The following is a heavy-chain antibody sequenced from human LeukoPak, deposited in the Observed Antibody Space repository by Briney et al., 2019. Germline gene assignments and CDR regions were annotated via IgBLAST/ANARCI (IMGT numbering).Heavy chain of an antibody. CDR3: ARGRAWELPDYFQH. J-gene: IGHJ1*01. D-gene: IGHD1-26*01. CDR2: IYYSGST. Sequence: SETLSLTCTVSGGSISSSSYYWGWIRQPPGKGLEWIGSIYYSGSTYYNPSLKSRVTISLDLSKNQFTLNLRSVTAADTAVYYCARGRAWELPDYFQHWGQGTLVTVSS. CDR1: GGSISSSSYY. V-gene: IGHV4-39*06.